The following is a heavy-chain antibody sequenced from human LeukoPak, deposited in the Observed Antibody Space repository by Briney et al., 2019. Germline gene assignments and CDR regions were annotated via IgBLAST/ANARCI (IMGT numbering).Heavy chain of an antibody. CDR3: ARGLTMIVVVMGY. D-gene: IGHD3-22*01. CDR1: GHTFTSYG. J-gene: IGHJ4*02. V-gene: IGHV1-2*02. Sequence: GASVKVSRKASGHTFTSYGISWVRQAPGQGLEWMGWINPNSGGTNYAQKFQGRVTMTRDTSISTAYMELSRLRSDDTAVYYCARGLTMIVVVMGYWGQGTLVTVSS. CDR2: INPNSGGT.